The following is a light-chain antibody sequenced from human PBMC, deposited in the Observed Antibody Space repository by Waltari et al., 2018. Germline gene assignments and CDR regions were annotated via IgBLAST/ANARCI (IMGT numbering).Light chain of an antibody. CDR1: ESVLFSSRNKTH. CDR3: QQYYDSPLT. V-gene: IGKV4-1*01. CDR2: WAS. Sequence: DIVMTQSPDSLAVSLGERATTNCKSSESVLFSSRNKTHLAWYQQKPGHPPQLLLYWASTRESGVPDRFSGSGSGTDFTLTISSLQAEDVAIYYCQQYYDSPLTFGGGTKVEIK. J-gene: IGKJ4*01.